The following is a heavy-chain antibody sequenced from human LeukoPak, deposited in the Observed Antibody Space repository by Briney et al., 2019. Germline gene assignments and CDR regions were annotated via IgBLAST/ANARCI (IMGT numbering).Heavy chain of an antibody. D-gene: IGHD2-15*01. V-gene: IGHV3-23*01. Sequence: GGSLRLSCAASGFTFTSYAMNWVRQAPGKGLEWVSAISGSGGSTYYADSVKGRFTVSRDNSENTLLLQMNSLRAEDTAIYYCAKDTDVVVPEYFQYWGQGTLVTVSS. CDR1: GFTFTSYA. CDR2: ISGSGGST. CDR3: AKDTDVVVPEYFQY. J-gene: IGHJ1*01.